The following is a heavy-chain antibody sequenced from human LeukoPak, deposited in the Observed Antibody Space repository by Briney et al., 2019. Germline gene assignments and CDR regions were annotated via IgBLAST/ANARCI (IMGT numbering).Heavy chain of an antibody. CDR2: IYTSGST. J-gene: IGHJ2*01. CDR3: ARARIAVAGTGSYWYFDL. D-gene: IGHD6-19*01. Sequence: SETLSLTCTVSGGSISSYYWSWIQQPAGKGLEWIGRIYTSGSTNYNPSLKSRVTMSVDTSKNQFSLKLSSVTAADTAVYYCARARIAVAGTGSYWYFDLWGRGTLVTVSS. V-gene: IGHV4-4*07. CDR1: GGSISSYY.